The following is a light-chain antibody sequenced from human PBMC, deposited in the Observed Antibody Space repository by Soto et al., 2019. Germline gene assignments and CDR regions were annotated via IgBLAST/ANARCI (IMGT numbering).Light chain of an antibody. Sequence: QSVLTQSPSASASLGASVKLTCTLSSGHSTYAIAWHQQQPEKGPRYLMRVTTDGSHSKGDGIPDRFSGSSSGAERYLTISSLQSEDEADYFCQTWGTGIHVFGGGTKLTVL. CDR2: VTTDGSH. CDR1: SGHSTYA. J-gene: IGLJ2*01. CDR3: QTWGTGIHV. V-gene: IGLV4-69*01.